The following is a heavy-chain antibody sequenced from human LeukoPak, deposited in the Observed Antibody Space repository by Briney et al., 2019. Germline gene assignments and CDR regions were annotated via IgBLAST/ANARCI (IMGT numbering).Heavy chain of an antibody. CDR3: ARLSYYGSGSYYPDAFDI. V-gene: IGHV1-18*01. D-gene: IGHD3-10*01. J-gene: IGHJ3*02. CDR1: GYAFTSYG. CDR2: ISAYNGNT. Sequence: ASVKVSCKASGYAFTSYGISWVRQAPGQGLEWMGWISAYNGNTNYAQKLQGRVTMTTDTSTSTAYMELRSLRSDDTAVYYCARLSYYGSGSYYPDAFDIWGQGTMVTVSS.